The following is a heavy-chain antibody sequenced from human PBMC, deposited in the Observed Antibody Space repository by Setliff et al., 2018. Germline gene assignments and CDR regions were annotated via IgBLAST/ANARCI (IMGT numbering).Heavy chain of an antibody. CDR2: IYPDDSDT. CDR3: ARRRRFDSGGPRSPWYFDL. Sequence: GESLKISCKASGYNFLDYWIGWVRQMPGKGLEWMGIIYPDDSDTRYSPSVQGPFTISAEKSISTAYLQWSSLKASDTAFYYCARRRRFDSGGPRSPWYFDLWGRGTLFTVSS. CDR1: GYNFLDYW. D-gene: IGHD3-22*01. J-gene: IGHJ2*01. V-gene: IGHV5-51*01.